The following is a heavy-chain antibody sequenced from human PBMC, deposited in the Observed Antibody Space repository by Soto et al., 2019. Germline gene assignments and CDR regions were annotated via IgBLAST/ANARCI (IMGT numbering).Heavy chain of an antibody. CDR1: GYTFIRYG. V-gene: IGHV1-18*01. J-gene: IGHJ6*02. CDR2: ISPYNDYT. Sequence: QVQLAQSANEVKKPGASVRVSCKAAGYTFIRYGIAWVRQAPGQGLEGMGWISPYNDYTVYAQKFQGRVSMTADTYTRTVYVNLRGLKSDDKAVYYCERGGYYANYRGKLSHYGLDVWGQGTSVSVSS. D-gene: IGHD1-26*01. CDR3: ERGGYYANYRGKLSHYGLDV.